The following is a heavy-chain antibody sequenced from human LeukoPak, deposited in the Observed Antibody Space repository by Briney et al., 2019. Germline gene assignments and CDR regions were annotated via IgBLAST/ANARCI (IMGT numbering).Heavy chain of an antibody. D-gene: IGHD6-19*01. CDR1: GFTVSSNY. J-gene: IGHJ4*02. Sequence: GGSLRLSCAASGFTVSSNYMSWVRQAPGKGLEWVSVIYSGGSTYYADSVKGRFTISRDNSKNTLYLQMNSLRAEDTAVYYCARGRYSSALGFDYWGQGTLVTVSS. CDR2: IYSGGST. CDR3: ARGRYSSALGFDY. V-gene: IGHV3-66*01.